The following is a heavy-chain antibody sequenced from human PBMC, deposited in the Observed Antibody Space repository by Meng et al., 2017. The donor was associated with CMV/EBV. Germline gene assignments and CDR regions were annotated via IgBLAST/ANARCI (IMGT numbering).Heavy chain of an antibody. Sequence: RLLLQESGPGLVKPSETLSLTCTVSGGSISSSSYYWGWIRQPPGKGLEWIGSIYYSGSTYYNPSLKSRVTISVDTSKNQFSLKLSSVTAADTAVYYCASFQTTVTTSNAFDIWGQGTMVTVSS. D-gene: IGHD4-17*01. CDR3: ASFQTTVTTSNAFDI. CDR1: GGSISSSSYY. J-gene: IGHJ3*02. V-gene: IGHV4-39*06. CDR2: IYYSGST.